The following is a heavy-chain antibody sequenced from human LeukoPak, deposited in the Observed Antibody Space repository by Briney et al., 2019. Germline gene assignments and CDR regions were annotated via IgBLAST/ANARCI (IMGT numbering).Heavy chain of an antibody. Sequence: PSETLSLTCAVSGYSISSGYYWGWIRQPPGKGLEWIGSIYHSGSTYYNPSLKSRVTISIGTSKNQFSLKLSSVTAADTAVYYCARQQLTGDSNFDYWGQGTLVTVSS. CDR2: IYHSGST. CDR1: GYSISSGYY. V-gene: IGHV4-38-2*01. D-gene: IGHD7-27*01. CDR3: ARQQLTGDSNFDY. J-gene: IGHJ4*02.